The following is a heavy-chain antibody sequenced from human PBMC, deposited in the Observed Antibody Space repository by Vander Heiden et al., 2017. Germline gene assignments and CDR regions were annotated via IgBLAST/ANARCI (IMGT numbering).Heavy chain of an antibody. CDR1: GFTFSSYW. D-gene: IGHD1-26*01. CDR3: ARDLGVTNWFDP. Sequence: EVQLVESGGGLVLPGGSLRLSCAASGFTFSSYWIDWVRQAQRRGPVWVSQINCDGRSTNYADSVKGRFTISRDNAKNTLYLQMNSLRVEDTAVYFCARDLGVTNWFDPWGQGTLVTVSS. J-gene: IGHJ5*02. V-gene: IGHV3-74*01. CDR2: INCDGRST.